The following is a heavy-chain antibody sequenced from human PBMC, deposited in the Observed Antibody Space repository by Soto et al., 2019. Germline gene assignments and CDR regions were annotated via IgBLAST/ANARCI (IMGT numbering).Heavy chain of an antibody. Sequence: QLQLQESGPGLVKPSETLSLTCTVSGGSISSSSYYWGWIRQPPGKGLEWIGSIYYSGSTYYNPSLQSRVTISVDTSKNQFSLKLSSVTAADTAVYYCARLRELRGGYWGQGTLVTVSS. V-gene: IGHV4-39*01. J-gene: IGHJ4*02. CDR3: ARLRELRGGY. CDR2: IYYSGST. D-gene: IGHD1-26*01. CDR1: GGSISSSSYY.